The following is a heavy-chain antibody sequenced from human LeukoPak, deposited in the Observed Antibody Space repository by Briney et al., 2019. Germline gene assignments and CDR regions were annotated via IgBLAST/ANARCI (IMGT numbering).Heavy chain of an antibody. J-gene: IGHJ4*02. D-gene: IGHD1-1*01. Sequence: SETLSLTCTVSGVSFTSDYWSWIRQPAGKGLEWIGRFYTSGTTNYNPSLKSRVTMSADTSKNQFSLKLRSVTAADTAVYYCARCRHENCDYFDYWGQGTLVTVSS. CDR1: GVSFTSDY. CDR3: ARCRHENCDYFDY. CDR2: FYTSGTT. V-gene: IGHV4-4*07.